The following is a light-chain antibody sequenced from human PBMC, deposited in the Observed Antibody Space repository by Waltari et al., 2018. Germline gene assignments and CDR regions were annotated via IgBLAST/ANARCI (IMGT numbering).Light chain of an antibody. Sequence: SYVLTQPPSVSVAPGETAPITCCGDTTGMRHVHWSQQRAGQAPRLVISYNTVRPSGIPERFSGATSGTTSTLTISRVEAGDEADYYCQVWDRSRDHVFGAGTKVTVL. CDR1: TTGMRH. CDR3: QVWDRSRDHV. CDR2: YNT. J-gene: IGLJ1*01. V-gene: IGLV3-21*04.